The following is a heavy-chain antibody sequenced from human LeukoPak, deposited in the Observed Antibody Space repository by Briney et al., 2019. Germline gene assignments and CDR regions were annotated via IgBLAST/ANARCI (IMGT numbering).Heavy chain of an antibody. D-gene: IGHD3-3*01. CDR1: GFTFSTYA. CDR3: AKSPLRTRILLDY. Sequence: QPERSLRLSCAASGFTFSTYAIHWVRQAPGKGLEWVAVISYDANNKYYADSVKGRFTISRDNSKNTLYLQMNSLRADDTAVYYCAKSPLRTRILLDYWGQGTLVTVSS. J-gene: IGHJ4*02. V-gene: IGHV3-30*04. CDR2: ISYDANNK.